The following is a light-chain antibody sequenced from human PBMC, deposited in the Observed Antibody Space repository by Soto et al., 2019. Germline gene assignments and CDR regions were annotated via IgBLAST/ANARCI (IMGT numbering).Light chain of an antibody. Sequence: EIVLTQSPGPLSLSPGERATLSCRASQSVSSTYLAWYQQKPGQAHRPLIYGASSRATGITDRFSGSGAGTDFTLIISRLESEDFAVYYCQQYGSSPWTSGQGAKVEIK. V-gene: IGKV3-20*01. J-gene: IGKJ1*01. CDR2: GAS. CDR1: QSVSSTY. CDR3: QQYGSSPWT.